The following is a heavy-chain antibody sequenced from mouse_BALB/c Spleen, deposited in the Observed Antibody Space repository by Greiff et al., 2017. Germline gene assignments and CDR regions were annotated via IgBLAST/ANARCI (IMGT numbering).Heavy chain of an antibody. V-gene: IGHV3-8*02. CDR2: ISYSGST. CDR3: ARPLWLRGYFDV. D-gene: IGHD2-2*01. J-gene: IGHJ1*01. Sequence: EVQLVESGPSLVKPSQTLSLTCSVTGDSITSGYWNWIRKFPGNKLEYMGYISYSGSTYYNPSLKSRISITRDTSKNQYYLQLNSVTTEDTAAYYCARPLWLRGYFDVWGAGTTVTVSS. CDR1: GDSITSGY.